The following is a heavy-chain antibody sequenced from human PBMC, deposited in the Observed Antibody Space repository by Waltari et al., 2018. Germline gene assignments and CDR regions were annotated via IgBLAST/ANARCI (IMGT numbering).Heavy chain of an antibody. V-gene: IGHV4-34*01. Sequence: QVQLQQWGAGLLKPSETLSLTCAVYGGSFSGYYWSWIRQPPGKGLEWIGEINHSGSTNYKPALKSRVTIAVDTSKNQFSLKLSSVTAADTAVYYCASIPRGRNWNGGAFDIWGQGTMVTVSS. CDR1: GGSFSGYY. J-gene: IGHJ3*02. D-gene: IGHD1-1*01. CDR3: ASIPRGRNWNGGAFDI. CDR2: INHSGST.